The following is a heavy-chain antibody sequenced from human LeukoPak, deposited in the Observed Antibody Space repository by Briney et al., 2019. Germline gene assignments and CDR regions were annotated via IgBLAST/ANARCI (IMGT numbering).Heavy chain of an antibody. CDR2: IYYSGST. CDR1: GGSISSYY. V-gene: IGHV4-59*01. D-gene: IGHD2-2*01. J-gene: IGHJ6*03. Sequence: SETLSLTCAVSGGSISSYYWSWIRQPPGKGLEWIGCIYYSGSTNYNPSLKSRVTISVDTSKNQFSLKLSSVTAADTAVYYCARVRPFYCSSTSCYSYYYMDVWGKGTTVTVSS. CDR3: ARVRPFYCSSTSCYSYYYMDV.